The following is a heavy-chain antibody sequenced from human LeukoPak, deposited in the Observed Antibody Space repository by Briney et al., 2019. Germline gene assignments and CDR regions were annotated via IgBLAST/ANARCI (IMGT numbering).Heavy chain of an antibody. V-gene: IGHV3-7*01. J-gene: IGHJ3*01. D-gene: IGHD6-13*01. Sequence: GGSLRLSCEASGFTFRDYWMTWVRQAPGKGLEWVANVKQDGTEKFYVDSVKGRFTISRDNGKNSLYLQMNSLRVEDTAIYYCARAGGTSWADYWGQGTMVTVSS. CDR1: GFTFRDYW. CDR2: VKQDGTEK. CDR3: ARAGGTSWADY.